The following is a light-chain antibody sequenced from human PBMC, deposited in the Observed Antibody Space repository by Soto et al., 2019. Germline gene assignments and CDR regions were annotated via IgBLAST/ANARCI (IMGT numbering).Light chain of an antibody. V-gene: IGLV2-14*01. Sequence: QSVLTQPASVSGSPGQGITISCTGTSTYIGYHTYVSCYQQHTGTAPELLSFEVSSRPSGISDRFSRSNSGNTASLTSSGLPAADEAAYYCRSYSTSDNPYGFGG. CDR1: STYIGYHTY. CDR2: EVS. CDR3: RSYSTSDNPYG. J-gene: IGLJ7*01.